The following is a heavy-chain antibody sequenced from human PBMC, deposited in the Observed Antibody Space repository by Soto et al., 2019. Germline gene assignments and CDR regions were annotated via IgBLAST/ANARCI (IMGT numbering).Heavy chain of an antibody. CDR3: AHRPDMRPQPYYYDSSGYYSNDAFDI. CDR2: IYWDDDK. D-gene: IGHD3-22*01. CDR1: GFSLSTSGVG. J-gene: IGHJ3*02. Sequence: QITLKESGPTLVKPTQTLTLTCTFSGFSLSTSGVGVGWIRQPPGKALEWLALIYWDDDKRYSPSLKSRLTITKDTSKNQVVRTMHNMDPVDTATYYCAHRPDMRPQPYYYDSSGYYSNDAFDIWGQGTMVTVSS. V-gene: IGHV2-5*02.